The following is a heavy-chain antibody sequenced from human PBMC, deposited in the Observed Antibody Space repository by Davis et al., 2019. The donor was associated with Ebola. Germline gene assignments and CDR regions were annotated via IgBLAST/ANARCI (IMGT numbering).Heavy chain of an antibody. V-gene: IGHV3-23*01. D-gene: IGHD3-3*01. J-gene: IGHJ6*04. Sequence: GESLKISCAASGFTFSSYAMTWVRQAPGKGLEWVSGISGSGGSTYYADSVKGRFTISRDNSKNTLYLQMNSLRTEDTAVYYCARELDFGVVYYYYGMDVWGKGTTVTVSS. CDR3: ARELDFGVVYYYYGMDV. CDR1: GFTFSSYA. CDR2: ISGSGGST.